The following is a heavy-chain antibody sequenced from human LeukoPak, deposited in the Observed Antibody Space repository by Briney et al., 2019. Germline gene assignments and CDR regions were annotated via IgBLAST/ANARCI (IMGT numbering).Heavy chain of an antibody. Sequence: SETLSLTCIVSGGSISSYYWSWIRQPPGKGLEWIGYIYSSGSTDCNPSLKSRATISLDTSNHQFSLKLTSVTAADTAVYYCARHVGIHLWSLYFDYWGQGALVTVSS. V-gene: IGHV4-59*08. J-gene: IGHJ4*02. CDR2: IYSSGST. CDR3: ARHVGIHLWSLYFDY. CDR1: GGSISSYY. D-gene: IGHD5-18*01.